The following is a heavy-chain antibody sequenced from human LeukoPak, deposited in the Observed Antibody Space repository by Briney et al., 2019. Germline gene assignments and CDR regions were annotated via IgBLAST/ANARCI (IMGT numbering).Heavy chain of an antibody. J-gene: IGHJ6*02. CDR2: FDPEDGET. CDR1: GYTLTELS. D-gene: IGHD2-15*01. V-gene: IGHV1-24*01. Sequence: ASVKASCKVSGYTLTELSMHWVRQAPGKGLEWMGGFDPEDGETIYAQKFQGRVTMTEDTSTDTAYMELSSLRSEDTAVYYCHVVGDYYYGMDVWGQGTTVTVSS. CDR3: HVVGDYYYGMDV.